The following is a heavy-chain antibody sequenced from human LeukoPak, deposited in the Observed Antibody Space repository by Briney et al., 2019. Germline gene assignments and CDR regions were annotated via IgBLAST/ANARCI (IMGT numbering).Heavy chain of an antibody. V-gene: IGHV4-34*01. CDR2: INHSGST. J-gene: IGHJ5*02. CDR3: ARGPRYCSGGSCHTNWFDP. D-gene: IGHD2-15*01. CDR1: GGSFSGYY. Sequence: SETLSLTCAVYGGSFSGYYWSGIRQPPGKGLEWIGDINHSGSTNYNPYLQSRVTISVDTSKNQFSLKLSSVTAADTAVYYCARGPRYCSGGSCHTNWFDPWGQGTLVTVSS.